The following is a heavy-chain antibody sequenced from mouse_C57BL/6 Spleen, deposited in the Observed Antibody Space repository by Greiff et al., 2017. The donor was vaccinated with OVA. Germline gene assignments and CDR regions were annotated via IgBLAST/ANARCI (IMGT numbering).Heavy chain of an antibody. Sequence: VQLQQSGPELVKPGASVKISCKASGYAFSSSWMNWVKQRPGKGLEWIGRIYPGDGDTNYNGKLKGKATLTADKSSSTAYMQLSSLTSEDSAVYFCARGVLRYYFDYWGQGTTLTVSS. V-gene: IGHV1-82*01. CDR2: IYPGDGDT. CDR1: GYAFSSSW. CDR3: ARGVLRYYFDY. D-gene: IGHD1-1*01. J-gene: IGHJ2*01.